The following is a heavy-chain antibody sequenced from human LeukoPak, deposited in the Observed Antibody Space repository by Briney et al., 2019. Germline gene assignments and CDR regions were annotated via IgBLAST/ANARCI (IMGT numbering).Heavy chain of an antibody. CDR1: GYTFTGYY. CDR2: INPNSGGT. CDR3: ARADYYYYYMDV. V-gene: IGHV1-2*02. J-gene: IGHJ6*03. Sequence: ASVKVSCKASGYTFTGYYMHWVRQAPGQGLEWMGWINPNSGGTNYAQKFQGRVTMTRDTSISTAYMELSRLRSDDTAVYYCARADYYYYYMDVWGKGTTVTVSS.